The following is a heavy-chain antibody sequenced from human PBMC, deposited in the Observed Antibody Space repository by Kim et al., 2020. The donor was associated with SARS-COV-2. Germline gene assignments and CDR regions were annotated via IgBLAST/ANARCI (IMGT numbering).Heavy chain of an antibody. CDR1: GGSISSYS. V-gene: IGHV4-59*01. Sequence: SETLSLTCTVSGGSISSYSWSWIRQPPGKGLEWNGSIYYSGSTNYNPSLKSRVTISVDTSKNQFSLKLSSVTAADTAVYYCAGSYSSGWYENYWGQGTL. D-gene: IGHD6-19*01. CDR3: AGSYSSGWYENY. J-gene: IGHJ4*02. CDR2: IYYSGST.